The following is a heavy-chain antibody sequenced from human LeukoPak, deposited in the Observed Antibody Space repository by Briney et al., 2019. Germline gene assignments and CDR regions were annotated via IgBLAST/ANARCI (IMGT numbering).Heavy chain of an antibody. J-gene: IGHJ4*02. Sequence: SETLSLTCTVSGGSISSGDYYWSWIRQPPGKGLEWIGYIYYSGSTYYNPSLKSRVTISVDTSKNQFSLKLSSVTAADTAVYYCARQGAVSYYDSSDLPVWGQGTLVTVSS. V-gene: IGHV4-30-4*01. CDR2: IYYSGST. CDR3: ARQGAVSYYDSSDLPV. CDR1: GGSISSGDYY. D-gene: IGHD3-22*01.